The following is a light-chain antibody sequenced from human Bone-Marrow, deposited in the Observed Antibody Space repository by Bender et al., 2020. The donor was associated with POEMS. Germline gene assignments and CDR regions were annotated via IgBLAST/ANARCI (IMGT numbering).Light chain of an antibody. CDR2: EVS. CDR3: NSYAGSNNLGV. V-gene: IGLV2-8*01. J-gene: IGLJ3*02. Sequence: QSVLTQPPSVSGSPGQSITISCTGASSDVGSYNLVSWFQHHPGRAPKLVIFEVSKRPSGVPDRFSGSKSGNTASLTVSGLQAEDEADYYCNSYAGSNNLGVFGGGTKLTVL. CDR1: SSDVGSYNL.